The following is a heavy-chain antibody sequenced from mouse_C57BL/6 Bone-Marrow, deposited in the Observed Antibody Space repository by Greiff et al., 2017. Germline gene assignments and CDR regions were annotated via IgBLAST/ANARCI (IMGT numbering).Heavy chain of an antibody. J-gene: IGHJ2*01. V-gene: IGHV1-64*01. D-gene: IGHD4-1*01. CDR1: GYTFTSYW. Sequence: QVQLKQPGAELVKPGASVKLSCKASGYTFTSYWMHWVKQRPGQGLEWIGMIHPNSGSTNYNEKFKSKATLTVDKSSSTAYMQLSSLTSEDSAVYYCAEGLTGNDYFDYWGQGTTLTVSS. CDR3: AEGLTGNDYFDY. CDR2: IHPNSGST.